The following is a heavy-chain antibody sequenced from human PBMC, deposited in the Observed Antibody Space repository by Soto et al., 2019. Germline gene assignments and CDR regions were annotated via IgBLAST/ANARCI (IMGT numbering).Heavy chain of an antibody. CDR1: GFTFSSYG. V-gene: IGHV3-30*18. J-gene: IGHJ4*02. CDR2: ISYDGSNK. D-gene: IGHD5-18*01. CDR3: AKDQGRGGYSYGYFSPYFDY. Sequence: LRLSCAASGFTFSSYGMHWVRQAPGKGLEWVAVISYDGSNKYYADSVKGRFTISRDNSKNTLYLQMNSLRAEDTAVYYCAKDQGRGGYSYGYFSPYFDYWGQGTLVTVSS.